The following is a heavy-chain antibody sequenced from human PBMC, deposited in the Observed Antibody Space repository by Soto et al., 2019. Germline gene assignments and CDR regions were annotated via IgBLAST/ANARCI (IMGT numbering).Heavy chain of an antibody. V-gene: IGHV1-24*01. CDR3: ATPDPVAGGPLFDY. Sequence: ASVKVSCKVSGYTLTELSMHWVRQAPGKGLEWMGGFDPEDGETIYAQKFQGRVTMTEDTSTDTAYMELSSLRSEDTAVYYCATPDPVAGGPLFDYWGQGTLVTVSS. CDR1: GYTLTELS. CDR2: FDPEDGET. D-gene: IGHD6-19*01. J-gene: IGHJ4*02.